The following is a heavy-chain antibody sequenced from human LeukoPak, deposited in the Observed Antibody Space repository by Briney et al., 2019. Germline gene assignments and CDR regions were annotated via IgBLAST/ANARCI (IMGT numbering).Heavy chain of an antibody. J-gene: IGHJ4*02. V-gene: IGHV3-48*03. Sequence: GGSLRLSCAASGFTFSNYEMNWVRQAPGKGLEWVSYISSSGSTIYYADSVKGRFTISRDNAKNSLYLQMNSLRAEDTAVYYCAREDQWLGPRGDYWGQGTLVTVSS. CDR2: ISSSGSTI. D-gene: IGHD6-19*01. CDR1: GFTFSNYE. CDR3: AREDQWLGPRGDY.